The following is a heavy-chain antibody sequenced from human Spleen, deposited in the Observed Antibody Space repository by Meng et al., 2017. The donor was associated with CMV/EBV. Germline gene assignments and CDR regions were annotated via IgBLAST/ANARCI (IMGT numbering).Heavy chain of an antibody. D-gene: IGHD3-22*01. V-gene: IGHV3-23*01. Sequence: GGSLRLSCAASGFTFSNYAMTWVRQAPGKGLEWVSGISGSGDNTYYADSAKGRFTISRDNSKNTLYLQMNSLRAEDTAVYYCAKAFPIVVAIFASWGQGTLVTVSS. J-gene: IGHJ4*02. CDR3: AKAFPIVVAIFAS. CDR1: GFTFSNYA. CDR2: ISGSGDNT.